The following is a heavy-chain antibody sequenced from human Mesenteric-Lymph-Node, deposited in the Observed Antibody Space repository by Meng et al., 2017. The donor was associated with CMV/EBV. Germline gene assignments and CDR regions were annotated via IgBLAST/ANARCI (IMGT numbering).Heavy chain of an antibody. Sequence: CAASGFTFSSYWMHWVRQAPGKGLVWVSRINSDGSSTSYADSVKGRFTISRDNAKNTLYLQMNSLRAEDTAVYYCASSLSDYETVDYWGQGTLVTVSS. J-gene: IGHJ4*02. CDR3: ASSLSDYETVDY. D-gene: IGHD5-12*01. V-gene: IGHV3-74*01. CDR1: GFTFSSYW. CDR2: INSDGSST.